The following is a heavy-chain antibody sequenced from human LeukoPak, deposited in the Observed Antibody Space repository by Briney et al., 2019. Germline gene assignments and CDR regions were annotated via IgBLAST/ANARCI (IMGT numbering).Heavy chain of an antibody. Sequence: PSETLSLTCAVYGGSLSGYYWSWIRQPPGKGLEWIGEINHSGSTNYNPSLKRRVTISVDTSQNQISLKLSSVTAADTAVYYCANYYDSSTFLWGQGTLVTVSS. J-gene: IGHJ4*02. CDR1: GGSLSGYY. D-gene: IGHD3-22*01. CDR2: INHSGST. V-gene: IGHV4-34*01. CDR3: ANYYDSSTFL.